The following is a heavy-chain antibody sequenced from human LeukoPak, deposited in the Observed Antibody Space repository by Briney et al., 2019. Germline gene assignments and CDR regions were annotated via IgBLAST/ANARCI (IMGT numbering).Heavy chain of an antibody. Sequence: AGSLSLSCAASGFTFSSYWMHWVRQAPGKGLVWVSRLNSDGSSTSYADSVKGRFTISRDNAKNTLYLQMNSLRAEDTAVYYCARDDGDYDYWGQGTLVTVSS. CDR2: LNSDGSST. D-gene: IGHD4-17*01. CDR3: ARDDGDYDY. V-gene: IGHV3-74*01. CDR1: GFTFSSYW. J-gene: IGHJ4*02.